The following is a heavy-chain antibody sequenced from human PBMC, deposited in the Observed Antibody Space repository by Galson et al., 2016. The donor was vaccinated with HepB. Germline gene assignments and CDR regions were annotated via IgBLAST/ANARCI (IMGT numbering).Heavy chain of an antibody. Sequence: SLRLSCAASGFTFSSYGMHWVRQAPGKGLEWVAIIWYDGSRKEYADFVKGRFTISRDDSKNTLYLQMNSLRAEDTAVYYCAKIGQRTPHPDYWGQGTLVTVSS. V-gene: IGHV3-33*06. CDR1: GFTFSSYG. CDR3: AKIGQRTPHPDY. CDR2: IWYDGSRK. J-gene: IGHJ4*02.